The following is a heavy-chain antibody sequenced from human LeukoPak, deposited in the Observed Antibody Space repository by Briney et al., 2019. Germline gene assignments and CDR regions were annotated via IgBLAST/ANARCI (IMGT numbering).Heavy chain of an antibody. Sequence: GGSLRLSCAASGFTVSSNYMSWVRQAPGKGLEWVSVIYSGGSTYYADSVKGRFTISRDNPKNTLYLQMNSLRAEDTAVYYCARSRDYYDSSGYYTTGFDYWGQGTLVTVSS. CDR2: IYSGGST. CDR1: GFTVSSNY. J-gene: IGHJ4*02. V-gene: IGHV3-53*01. CDR3: ARSRDYYDSSGYYTTGFDY. D-gene: IGHD3-22*01.